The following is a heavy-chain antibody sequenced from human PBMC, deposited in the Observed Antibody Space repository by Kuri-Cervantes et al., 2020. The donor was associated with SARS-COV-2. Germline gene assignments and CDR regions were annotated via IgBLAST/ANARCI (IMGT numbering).Heavy chain of an antibody. Sequence: GGSLRLSCEASGFIFSRYGMHWVRQAPGKGLEWVAAIGYDGSRKHYSDSLKGRFTISRDNSKSTLFLQMNSLRAEDTAEYYCARGAAAADYFFYGMDVWGRGTMVTVSS. V-gene: IGHV3-30*03. CDR1: GFIFSRYG. D-gene: IGHD6-13*01. CDR2: IGYDGSRK. J-gene: IGHJ6*02. CDR3: ARGAAAADYFFYGMDV.